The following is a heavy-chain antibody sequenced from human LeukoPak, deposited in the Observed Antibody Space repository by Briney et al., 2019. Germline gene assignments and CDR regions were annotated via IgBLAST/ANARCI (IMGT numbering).Heavy chain of an antibody. Sequence: GGSLRLSCTASGFTFNTHAMNWVRQAPGKGLEWVSVISSRGGSTYYADSVKGRFTISRDNSKSSLYLQMNSLRVEDTAVYYCARDWGSGWYFDYWGQGTLVTVSS. V-gene: IGHV3-23*01. CDR1: GFTFNTHA. D-gene: IGHD6-19*01. J-gene: IGHJ4*02. CDR2: ISSRGGST. CDR3: ARDWGSGWYFDY.